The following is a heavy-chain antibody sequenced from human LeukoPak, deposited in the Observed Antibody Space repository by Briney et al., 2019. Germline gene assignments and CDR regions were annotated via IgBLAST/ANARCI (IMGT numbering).Heavy chain of an antibody. D-gene: IGHD3-22*01. CDR2: IYYSGST. J-gene: IGHJ3*02. V-gene: IGHV4-61*08. CDR3: AREKPYYYDSSGAFDI. CDR1: GGSISSGGYS. Sequence: SETLSLTCAVSGGSISSGGYSWSWIRQPPGKGLEWIGYIYYSGSTNYNPSLKSRVTISVDTSKNQFSLKLSSVTAADTAVYYCAREKPYYYDSSGAFDIWGQGTMVTVSS.